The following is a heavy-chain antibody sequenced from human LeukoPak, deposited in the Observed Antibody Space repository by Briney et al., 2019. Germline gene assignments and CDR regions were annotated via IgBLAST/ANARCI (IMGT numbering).Heavy chain of an antibody. CDR2: IYSPGTN. CDR3: ARGIGTSYESSRDAFDI. V-gene: IGHV4-61*02. J-gene: IGHJ3*02. D-gene: IGHD3-22*01. Sequence: SETLSLTCTVSAGSINSDDYYWSWIRQPAGKGLEWIGRIYSPGTNYNYNPSLKSRVTISIDTSKNQFSLELTSVTAGDTAVYYCARGIGTSYESSRDAFDIWGQGTMVTVSS. CDR1: AGSINSDDYY.